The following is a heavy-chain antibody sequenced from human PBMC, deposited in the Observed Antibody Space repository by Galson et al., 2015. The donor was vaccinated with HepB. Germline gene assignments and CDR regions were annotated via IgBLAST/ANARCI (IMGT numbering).Heavy chain of an antibody. CDR2: ISYDGSNK. CDR3: ARAGEGRVTMVRGVINPRQYYYYGMDV. D-gene: IGHD3-10*01. J-gene: IGHJ6*02. V-gene: IGHV3-30-3*01. Sequence: SLRLSCAASGFTFSSYAMHWVRQAPGKGLEWVAVISYDGSNKYYADSVKGRFTISRDNSKNTLYLQMNSLRAEDTAVYYCARAGEGRVTMVRGVINPRQYYYYGMDVWGQGTTVTVSS. CDR1: GFTFSSYA.